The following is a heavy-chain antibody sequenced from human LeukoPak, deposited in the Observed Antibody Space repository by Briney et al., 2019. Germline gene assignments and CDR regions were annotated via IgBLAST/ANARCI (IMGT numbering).Heavy chain of an antibody. J-gene: IGHJ5*02. CDR3: TRDEPLMENALNWFDP. CDR2: IKQDGSEK. V-gene: IGHV3-7*01. CDR1: GFRFSSYW. D-gene: IGHD2-8*01. Sequence: PGGSLILSCAGSGFRFSSYWMNWVRQAPGKGLEWVANIKQDGSEKNYVDSVKGRFTISRDNAKSSLYLHMSRLRAEDTAVYYCTRDEPLMENALNWFDPWGQGTLVIVSS.